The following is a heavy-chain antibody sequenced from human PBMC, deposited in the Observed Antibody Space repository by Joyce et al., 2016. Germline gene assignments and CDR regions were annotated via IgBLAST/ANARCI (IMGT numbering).Heavy chain of an antibody. D-gene: IGHD3-10*02. CDR3: ATAVRGSSTSL. CDR1: GFTFSNYW. J-gene: IGHJ4*02. Sequence: EVQLVESGGGLVQPGGSLRLSCAASGFTFSNYWMRWCRQAAGKGLESVANIKNDGTDKYYVDSVRGRFTISRDNAKNSLYLQMTGLRVEDTAVYYCATAVRGSSTSLWGQGTPVTVSS. CDR2: IKNDGTDK. V-gene: IGHV3-7*03.